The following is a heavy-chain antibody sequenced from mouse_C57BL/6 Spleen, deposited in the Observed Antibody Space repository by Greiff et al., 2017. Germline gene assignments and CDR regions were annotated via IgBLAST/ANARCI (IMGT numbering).Heavy chain of an antibody. V-gene: IGHV1-19*01. CDR1: GYTFTDYY. CDR3: AGDCYGSSYDRYFDV. J-gene: IGHJ1*03. Sequence: EVKLVESGPVLVKPGASVKMSCKASGYTFTDYYMNWVKQSHGKSLEWIGVINPYNGGTSYNQKFKGKGTLTVDKSSSTAYMELNSLTSEDSAVYYGAGDCYGSSYDRYFDVWGTGTTVTVSS. CDR2: INPYNGGT. D-gene: IGHD1-1*01.